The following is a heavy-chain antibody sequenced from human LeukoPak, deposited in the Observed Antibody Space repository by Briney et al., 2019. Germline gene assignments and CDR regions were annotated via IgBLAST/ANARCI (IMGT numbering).Heavy chain of an antibody. D-gene: IGHD2-15*01. CDR2: IIPIIGTA. V-gene: IGHV1-69*13. J-gene: IGHJ6*03. CDR3: ARLIGSGVYYYMDV. Sequence: ASVKVSCKASGGTFSSYAISWVRQAPGQGLEWMGGIIPIIGTANYAQKFQGRVTITADESTSTAYMELSSLRSEDTAVYYCARLIGSGVYYYMDVWGKGTTVTVSS. CDR1: GGTFSSYA.